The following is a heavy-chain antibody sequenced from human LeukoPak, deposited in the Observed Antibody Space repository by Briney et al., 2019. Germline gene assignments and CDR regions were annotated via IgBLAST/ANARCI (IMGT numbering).Heavy chain of an antibody. D-gene: IGHD5-18*01. CDR2: IYYSGST. V-gene: IGHV4-59*01. CDR1: GGSISSYY. J-gene: IGHJ6*02. CDR3: ARGGYSWGPYYYYYGMDV. Sequence: PSETLSLTCTVSGGSISSYYWSWIRQPPGKGLGWIGYIYYSGSTNYNPSLKSRVTISVDTSKNQFSLKLSSVTAADTAVYYCARGGYSWGPYYYYYGMDVWGQGTTVTVSS.